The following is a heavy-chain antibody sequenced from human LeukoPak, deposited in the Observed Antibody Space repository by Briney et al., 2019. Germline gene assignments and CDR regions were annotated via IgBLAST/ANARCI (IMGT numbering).Heavy chain of an antibody. CDR3: AGGYSGYDSSPGAFDI. D-gene: IGHD5-12*01. J-gene: IGHJ3*02. V-gene: IGHV3-48*02. CDR1: GFTFSSYS. CDR2: ISSSSSTI. Sequence: GGSLRLSCAASGFTFSSYSMNWVRQAPGKGLEWVSYISSSSSTIYYADSVKGQFTISRDNAKNSLYLQMNSLRDEDTAVYYCAGGYSGYDSSPGAFDIWGQGTMVTVSS.